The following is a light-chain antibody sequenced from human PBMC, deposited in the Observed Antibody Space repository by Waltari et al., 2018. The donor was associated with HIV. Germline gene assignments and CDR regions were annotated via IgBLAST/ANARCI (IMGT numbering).Light chain of an antibody. CDR3: AAWDDSLRVLI. CDR2: SNE. CDR1: RSNIGSST. V-gene: IGLV1-44*01. Sequence: QSVLTQPPSASGTPGQTVTISCSGSRSNIGSSTVHWYQQFPATAPKLLIYSNEQRPSGVPARFSGSVSGTSASLAISGLQSEDEADYHCAAWDDSLRVLIFGGGTKLTVL. J-gene: IGLJ2*01.